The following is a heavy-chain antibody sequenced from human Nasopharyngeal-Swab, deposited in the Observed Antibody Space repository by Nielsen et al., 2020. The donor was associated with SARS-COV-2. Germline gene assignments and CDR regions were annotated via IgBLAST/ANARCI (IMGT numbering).Heavy chain of an antibody. D-gene: IGHD3-3*01. V-gene: IGHV1-8*01. Sequence: ASVKVSCKASGYTFTSYDINWVRQATGQGLEWMGWVNPNSGNTGYAQKFQSRVTMTRNTSISTAYMELSSLRSEDTAVYYCARGCRDRITIFGVVIGQDYYYYMDVWGKGTTVTVSS. CDR1: GYTFTSYD. CDR2: VNPNSGNT. J-gene: IGHJ6*03. CDR3: ARGCRDRITIFGVVIGQDYYYYMDV.